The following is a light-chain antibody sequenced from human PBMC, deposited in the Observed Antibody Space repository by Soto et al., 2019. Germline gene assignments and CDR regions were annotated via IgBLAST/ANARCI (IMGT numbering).Light chain of an antibody. V-gene: IGKV1-39*01. Sequence: DIQMTQSPSSLSASVGDTVTFTCRASQSISEYLNWYQQKPGKAPRLLIYAASNLDNGVPSRFSGSGSETHFTLTISSLQPEDFATYSCQQSYSTTWTFGQGTKVDIK. CDR1: QSISEY. CDR3: QQSYSTTWT. CDR2: AAS. J-gene: IGKJ1*01.